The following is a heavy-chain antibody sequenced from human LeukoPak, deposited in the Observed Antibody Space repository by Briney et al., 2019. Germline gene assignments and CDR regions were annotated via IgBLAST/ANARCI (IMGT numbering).Heavy chain of an antibody. D-gene: IGHD6-13*01. CDR2: ISAYNGNT. CDR1: GYTFTSYG. V-gene: IGHV1-18*01. CDR3: ARDPGIAAERVRYGTDV. Sequence: ASVKVSCKASGYTFTSYGISWVRQAPGQGLEWMGWISAYNGNTNYAQKLQGRVTMTTDTSTSTAYMELRSLRSDDTAVYYCARDPGIAAERVRYGTDVWGQGTTVTVSS. J-gene: IGHJ6*02.